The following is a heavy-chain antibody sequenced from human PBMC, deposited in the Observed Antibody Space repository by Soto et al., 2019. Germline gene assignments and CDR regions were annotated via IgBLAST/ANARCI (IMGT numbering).Heavy chain of an antibody. Sequence: GESLKISCKGSGYSFTSYWIGWVRQMPGKGLEWMGTIYPGDSDTRYSPSFQGQVTISADKSISTAYLQWSSLKASDTAMYYCARQPRTSGYDSPKDNAFDIWGQGTMVTVSS. CDR3: ARQPRTSGYDSPKDNAFDI. J-gene: IGHJ3*02. D-gene: IGHD5-12*01. CDR2: IYPGDSDT. V-gene: IGHV5-51*01. CDR1: GYSFTSYW.